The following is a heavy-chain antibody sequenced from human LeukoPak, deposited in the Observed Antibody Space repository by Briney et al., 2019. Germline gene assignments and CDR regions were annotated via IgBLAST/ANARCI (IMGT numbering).Heavy chain of an antibody. J-gene: IGHJ4*02. CDR3: ASWYGLAAAIDY. CDR1: GVSISSSSFY. V-gene: IGHV4-39*01. D-gene: IGHD6-13*01. Sequence: SETLSLTCTVSGVSISSSSFYWGWIRQPPGKGLEWIGSICYSGSTYYNPSLKSRLTISVDTSKNQFSLKLSSVTAADTAVYYCASWYGLAAAIDYWGQGTLVTVSS. CDR2: ICYSGST.